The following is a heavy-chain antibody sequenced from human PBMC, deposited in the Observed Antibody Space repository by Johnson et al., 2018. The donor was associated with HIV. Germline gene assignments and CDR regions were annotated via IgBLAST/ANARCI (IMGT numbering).Heavy chain of an antibody. CDR3: TKERLVLYYDSIGLTGPDAFDI. D-gene: IGHD3-22*01. Sequence: VQLVESGGGLVQPGGSLRLSCAASGFTFSSYWMSWVRQAPGKGLEWVANIKQDGSNKYYADSVKGRFTISRDKSKNPLYLQMNSLRAEDTAVCYCTKERLVLYYDSIGLTGPDAFDIWGQGTMVTVSS. J-gene: IGHJ3*02. CDR1: GFTFSSYW. CDR2: IKQDGSNK. V-gene: IGHV3-7*01.